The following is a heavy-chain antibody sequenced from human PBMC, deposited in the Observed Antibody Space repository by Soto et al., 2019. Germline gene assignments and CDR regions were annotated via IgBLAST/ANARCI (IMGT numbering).Heavy chain of an antibody. Sequence: QVQLEESGGGVVQPGRSLRLSCAASGFTFSSYAMHWVRQAPGKGLEWVAVISYDGSNKYYADSVKGRFTISRDNSKNSLYLQMNSLSAEDTAVYYCARIDHLVKSSSWYIPLFDYWGQGTLVTVSS. CDR3: ARIDHLVKSSSWYIPLFDY. CDR2: ISYDGSNK. D-gene: IGHD6-13*01. J-gene: IGHJ4*02. V-gene: IGHV3-30-3*01. CDR1: GFTFSSYA.